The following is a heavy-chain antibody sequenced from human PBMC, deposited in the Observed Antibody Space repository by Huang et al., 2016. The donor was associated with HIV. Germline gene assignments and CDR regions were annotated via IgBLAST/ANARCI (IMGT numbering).Heavy chain of an antibody. CDR2: IKSKTDGGTT. CDR1: GFTFSKAW. J-gene: IGHJ4*02. CDR3: TTHLDYYDSSGYYFGNY. Sequence: EVQLVESGGGLVKPGGSLRLSCAASGFTFSKAWMSWVRQDPGKGMEWVGRIKSKTDGGTTDYTAPGKGRFTISRDDSRNTLYLQMNSLKTEDTAVYYCTTHLDYYDSSGYYFGNYWGQGTLVTVSS. D-gene: IGHD3-22*01. V-gene: IGHV3-15*01.